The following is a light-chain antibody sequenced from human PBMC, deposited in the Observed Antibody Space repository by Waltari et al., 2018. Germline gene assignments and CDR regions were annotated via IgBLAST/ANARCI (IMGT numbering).Light chain of an antibody. CDR2: GAS. V-gene: IGKV3-20*01. J-gene: IGKJ4*01. Sequence: EIVLTQSPSTLSLSPGERATLSRRASQTVSSNFFAWYQQKPGQAPRLLMYGASNRAAGIPDRFSGSGSGTDFTLTISRLEPEDFAVYYCQQYDSSPRTFGGGTKVQIK. CDR1: QTVSSNF. CDR3: QQYDSSPRT.